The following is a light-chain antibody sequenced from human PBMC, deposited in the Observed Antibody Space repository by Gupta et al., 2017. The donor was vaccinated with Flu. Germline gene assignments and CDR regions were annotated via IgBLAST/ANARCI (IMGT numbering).Light chain of an antibody. CDR3: SSYRSSSAYV. CDR2: EVS. V-gene: IGLV2-14*01. Sequence: QSALTQPASVSGSPGQSITISCTGTSSDVGGYNSVSWYQQYPGKAPKLMIYEVSNRPSGVSNRFSGSKSGNTASLTISGLQAEDEADYYCSSYRSSSAYVFGIGTKVTVL. J-gene: IGLJ1*01. CDR1: SSDVGGYNS.